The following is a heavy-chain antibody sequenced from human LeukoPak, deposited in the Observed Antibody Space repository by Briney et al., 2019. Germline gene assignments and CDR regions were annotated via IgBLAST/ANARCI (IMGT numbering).Heavy chain of an antibody. D-gene: IGHD6-6*01. Sequence: GGSLRLSCAASGFTFNSYNMNWVRQAPGKGLEWVSYISSSSSTIYYADSVKGRFTISRDSAKTSLFLQMNSLRDEDTAVYYCARAYSSSSGRDAFGSWGLGTLVTVSS. CDR3: ARAYSSSSGRDAFGS. CDR1: GFTFNSYN. J-gene: IGHJ3*02. V-gene: IGHV3-48*02. CDR2: ISSSSSTI.